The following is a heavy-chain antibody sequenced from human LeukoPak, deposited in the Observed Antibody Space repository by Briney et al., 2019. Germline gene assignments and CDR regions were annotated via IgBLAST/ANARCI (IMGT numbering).Heavy chain of an antibody. V-gene: IGHV3-33*01. Sequence: GGSLRLSCAASGFTFSSYGMHWVRQAPGKGLEWVAVIWYDGSNKYYADSVKGRFTISRDNSKNTLYLQMNSLRAEDTAVYYCARGDGPPHYGGNRPFDYWGQGTLVTVSS. CDR1: GFTFSSYG. J-gene: IGHJ4*02. CDR2: IWYDGSNK. D-gene: IGHD4-23*01. CDR3: ARGDGPPHYGGNRPFDY.